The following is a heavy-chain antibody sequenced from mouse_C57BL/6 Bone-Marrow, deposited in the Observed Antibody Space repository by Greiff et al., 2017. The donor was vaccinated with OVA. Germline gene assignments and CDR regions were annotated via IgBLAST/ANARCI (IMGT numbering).Heavy chain of an antibody. CDR1: GFTFNTYA. D-gene: IGHD2-1*01. CDR3: VSLGDLLHDLWYFDV. Sequence: EVQLVESGGGLVQPKGSLKLSCAASGFTFNTYAMHWVRQAPGKGLEWVARIRSKSSNYATYYADSVKDRFTISRDDSQSMLYLQMNNLKTEDTAMYYCVSLGDLLHDLWYFDVWGTGTTVTVSS. J-gene: IGHJ1*03. V-gene: IGHV10-3*01. CDR2: IRSKSSNYAT.